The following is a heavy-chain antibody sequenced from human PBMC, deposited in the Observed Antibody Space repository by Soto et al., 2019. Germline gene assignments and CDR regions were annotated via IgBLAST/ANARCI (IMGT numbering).Heavy chain of an antibody. CDR2: INHSGST. Sequence: PSETLSLTCAVYGGSFSGYYWSWIRQPPGKGLEWIGEINHSGSTNYNPSLKSRVTISVDTSKNQFSLKLSSVTAADTAVYYCASTGDNYYGSGSPRNWFDPWGQGTLVTVSS. CDR1: GGSFSGYY. J-gene: IGHJ5*02. D-gene: IGHD3-10*01. V-gene: IGHV4-34*01. CDR3: ASTGDNYYGSGSPRNWFDP.